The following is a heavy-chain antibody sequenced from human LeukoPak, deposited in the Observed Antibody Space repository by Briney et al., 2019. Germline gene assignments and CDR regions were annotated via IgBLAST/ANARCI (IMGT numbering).Heavy chain of an antibody. D-gene: IGHD3-3*02. Sequence: SETLSLTCIVSGGSMNNYYWSWIRQPPGKGLEWIAYIHYTGITNYNPFLTSRGTISLDTSKSQFSLKLNSVTAADTAFYYCARILEGSGAAFDIWGQGTMVTVSS. CDR3: ARILEGSGAAFDI. V-gene: IGHV4-59*01. CDR1: GGSMNNYY. CDR2: IHYTGIT. J-gene: IGHJ3*02.